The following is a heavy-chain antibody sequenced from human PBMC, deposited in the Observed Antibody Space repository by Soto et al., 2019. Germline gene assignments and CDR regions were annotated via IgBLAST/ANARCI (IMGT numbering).Heavy chain of an antibody. CDR2: IYSSGTT. CDR3: ARDNKVEPAAITGGYYYYAMDV. V-gene: IGHV4-30-4*01. J-gene: IGHJ6*02. D-gene: IGHD2-2*02. Sequence: QVQLQESGPGLVKPSQTLSLTCTVSGGSFTSGANYWSWIRQPPGKGLEWIGYIYSSGTTYYTPSLKSRVLMSVDTSGNQFSLWLSSVTAADTAVYYCARDNKVEPAAITGGYYYYAMDVWGQGTTVTVSS. CDR1: GGSFTSGANY.